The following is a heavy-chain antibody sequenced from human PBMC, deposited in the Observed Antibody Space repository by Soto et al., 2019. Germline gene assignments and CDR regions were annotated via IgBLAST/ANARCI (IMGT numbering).Heavy chain of an antibody. V-gene: IGHV1-8*01. Sequence: QVQLVQSGAEVKKPGASVKVSCKASGYTFTTYEINWVRQATGQGLEWMGWMNPNSGNTAYAQKFRGRVTMTRNTCISTAYMELGSLRSEATAVYYCARNYSGSWYGIDVWGQGTMVTVSS. J-gene: IGHJ6*02. CDR2: MNPNSGNT. CDR1: GYTFTTYE. CDR3: ARNYSGSWYGIDV. D-gene: IGHD6-13*01.